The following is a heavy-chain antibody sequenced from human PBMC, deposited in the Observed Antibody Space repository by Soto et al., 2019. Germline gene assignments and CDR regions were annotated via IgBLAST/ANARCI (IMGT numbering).Heavy chain of an antibody. CDR1: GYTFTSYA. Sequence: ASVKVSCKASGYTFTSYAMHWVRQAPGQRLEWMGWINAGNGNTKYSQKFQGRVTITRDTSASTAYMELSSLRSEDTAVYYCARGVLVATISVRAPPSPDPHMDVWGQGTTVTVSS. CDR2: INAGNGNT. CDR3: ARGVLVATISVRAPPSPDPHMDV. V-gene: IGHV1-3*01. D-gene: IGHD5-12*01. J-gene: IGHJ6*02.